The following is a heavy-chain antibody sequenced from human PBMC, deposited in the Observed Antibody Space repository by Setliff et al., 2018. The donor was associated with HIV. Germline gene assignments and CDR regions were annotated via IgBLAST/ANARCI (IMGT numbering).Heavy chain of an antibody. CDR2: INSDGSTT. CDR1: EFTFSDSW. CDR3: VRHPPDSSGAGSIYYYYYYMDV. J-gene: IGHJ6*03. Sequence: GGSLRLSCEASEFTFSDSWMHWVRQVPGQGLVWVSTINSDGSTTSYADSVKGRFTISRDNARNTLFLKLSSVTAADTAVYYCVRHPPDSSGAGSIYYYYYYMDVWGKGTTVTVSS. V-gene: IGHV3-74*01. D-gene: IGHD2-2*01.